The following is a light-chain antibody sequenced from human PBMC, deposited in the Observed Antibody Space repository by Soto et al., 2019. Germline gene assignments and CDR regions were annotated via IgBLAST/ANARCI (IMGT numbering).Light chain of an antibody. CDR2: EAS. Sequence: DIHLTQSPSFLSASLGDRVTITFRASQDISDYLAWYQQKPGKAPNLLIYEASTLQSGVPSRFSGSGSGTEFTLTISSLQPEDFATYYCLQHNTYPWTFGQGTKVDIK. CDR1: QDISDY. V-gene: IGKV1-9*01. J-gene: IGKJ1*01. CDR3: LQHNTYPWT.